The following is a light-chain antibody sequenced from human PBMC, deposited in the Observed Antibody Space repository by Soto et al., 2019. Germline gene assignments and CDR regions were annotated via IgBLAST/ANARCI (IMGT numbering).Light chain of an antibody. CDR2: DAP. CDR3: QQYNSYSGYT. CDR1: QSISSW. Sequence: DIQMTQSPSTLSASVGDRVTITCRASQSISSWLAWYQQKPGKAPKLLIYDAPSLESGVPSRFSGSGSGTEFTLTISSLQPDEFATYYCQQYNSYSGYTFGQGTKLEIK. V-gene: IGKV1-5*01. J-gene: IGKJ2*01.